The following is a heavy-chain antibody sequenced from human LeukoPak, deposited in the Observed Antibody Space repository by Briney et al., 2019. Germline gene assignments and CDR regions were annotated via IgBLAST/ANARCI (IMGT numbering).Heavy chain of an antibody. D-gene: IGHD5-12*01. CDR1: GFTFSSYG. V-gene: IGHV3-33*01. J-gene: IGHJ6*02. CDR2: IWYDGSNK. CDR3: ARGEVANYGMDV. Sequence: GGSLRLTCAASGFTFSSYGMHWVRQAPGKGLEWVADIWYDGSNKYYADSVNGRFTISRDNSKNTLYLQMNSLRAEDTAVYYCARGEVANYGMDVWGQGITVTVSS.